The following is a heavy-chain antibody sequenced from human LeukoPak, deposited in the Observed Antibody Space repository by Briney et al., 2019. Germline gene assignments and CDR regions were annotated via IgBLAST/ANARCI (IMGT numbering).Heavy chain of an antibody. CDR1: GFTFSSYV. J-gene: IGHJ4*02. CDR3: AKGSAYADF. D-gene: IGHD3-3*01. CDR2: ISGSGGST. V-gene: IGHV3-23*01. Sequence: PGGSLRLSCAASGFTFSSYVMSWVRQAPGKGLEWVPTISGSGGSTYYADSVKGRFTISRDNPKNTLSLQMNNLRAEDTAVYYCAKGSAYADFWGQGTLVTVSS.